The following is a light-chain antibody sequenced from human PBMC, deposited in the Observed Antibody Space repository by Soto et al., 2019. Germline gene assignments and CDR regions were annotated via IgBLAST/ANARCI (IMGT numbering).Light chain of an antibody. CDR1: QSVLYSSNNKNY. V-gene: IGKV4-1*01. Sequence: DIVLTQSPDSLAVSLGERATINCKSSQSVLYSSNNKNYLTWYQQKPVQPPKLLIYWASTLESVVPDRFSGSGSGTDFTLTISSLQAEDVAVYYCQQYYNLPYTFGQGTKLEIK. CDR3: QQYYNLPYT. J-gene: IGKJ2*01. CDR2: WAS.